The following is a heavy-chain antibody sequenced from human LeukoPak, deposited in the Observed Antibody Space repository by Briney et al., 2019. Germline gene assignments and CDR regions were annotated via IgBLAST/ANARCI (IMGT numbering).Heavy chain of an antibody. CDR1: GFTFSSYA. V-gene: IGHV3-30-3*01. D-gene: IGHD2-2*01. CDR2: ISYDGSNK. Sequence: QPGRSLRLSCAASGFTFSSYAMHWVRQAPGKGLEWVAVISYDGSNKYYADSVKGRFTISRDNSKNTLYLQMNSLRAEDTAVYYCAREEDIVVVPAAFFDYWGQETLVTVSS. J-gene: IGHJ4*02. CDR3: AREEDIVVVPAAFFDY.